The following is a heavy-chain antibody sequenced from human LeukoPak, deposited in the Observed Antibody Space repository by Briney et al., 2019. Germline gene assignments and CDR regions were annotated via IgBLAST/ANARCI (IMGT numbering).Heavy chain of an antibody. V-gene: IGHV3-9*01. Sequence: GRSLRLSCAASGFTFDDYAMHWVRQAPGKGLEWVSGISWNSGSIGYADSVKGRFTISRDNAKNSLYLQMNSLRAEDTAVYYCARAYTTVTSYYFDYWGQGTLVTVSS. CDR3: ARAYTTVTSYYFDY. CDR2: ISWNSGSI. CDR1: GFTFDDYA. D-gene: IGHD4-17*01. J-gene: IGHJ4*02.